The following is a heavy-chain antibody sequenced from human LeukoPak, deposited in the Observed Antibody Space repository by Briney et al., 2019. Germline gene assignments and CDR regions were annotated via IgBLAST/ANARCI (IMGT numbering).Heavy chain of an antibody. J-gene: IGHJ4*02. Sequence: SETLSLTCTVSGGSITNYYWSWVRQPPGQGLEWIAYICHTGSTNYNPSLKSRVTISIDTSKNQFSLNLSSVTAADTVIYYCARGPTRYYFDYWGQGTLVTVSS. CDR2: ICHTGST. CDR3: ARGPTRYYFDY. V-gene: IGHV4-59*01. CDR1: GGSITNYY.